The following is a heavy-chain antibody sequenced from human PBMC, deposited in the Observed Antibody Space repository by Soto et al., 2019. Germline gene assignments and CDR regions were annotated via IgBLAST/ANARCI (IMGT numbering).Heavy chain of an antibody. CDR1: GACISSGDYY. CDR2: IYYSGST. Sequence: TLWLSCAVSGACISSGDYYWSWIRQPPGKGLEWIGYIYYSGSTYYNPSLKSRVTISVDTSKNQFSLKLRSVTAADTAVYSCARVARIRYYGSGNWFDPWGHGTRVTVYS. J-gene: IGHJ5*02. V-gene: IGHV4-30-4*01. CDR3: ARVARIRYYGSGNWFDP. D-gene: IGHD3-10*01.